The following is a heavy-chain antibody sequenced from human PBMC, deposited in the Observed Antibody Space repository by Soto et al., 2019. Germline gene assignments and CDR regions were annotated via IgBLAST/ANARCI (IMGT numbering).Heavy chain of an antibody. J-gene: IGHJ3*02. CDR2: ISAYNGNT. V-gene: IGHV1-18*01. CDR1: GYTFTSYG. D-gene: IGHD3-22*01. Sequence: ASVKVSCKASGYTFTSYGISWVRQAPGQGLEWMGWISAYNGNTNYAQKLQGRVTMTTDTSTSTAYMELRSLRSDDTAVYYCARGGWLGSGYRSDTNAFDIWGKGTRVTVSS. CDR3: ARGGWLGSGYRSDTNAFDI.